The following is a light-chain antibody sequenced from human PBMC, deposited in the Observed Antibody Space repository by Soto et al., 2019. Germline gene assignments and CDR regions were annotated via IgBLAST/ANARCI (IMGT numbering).Light chain of an antibody. J-gene: IGKJ5*01. V-gene: IGKV3-15*01. Sequence: EIVLTQSPGTLSLSPGERATLSCRAIQSVTNSYLAWYQQEPGQAPRLLIFDASTRAAGIPARFSGSGSGTEFALTISSLQSEDFAVYYSQQYNKWPLITFGQGTRLEIK. CDR3: QQYNKWPLIT. CDR2: DAS. CDR1: QSVTNSY.